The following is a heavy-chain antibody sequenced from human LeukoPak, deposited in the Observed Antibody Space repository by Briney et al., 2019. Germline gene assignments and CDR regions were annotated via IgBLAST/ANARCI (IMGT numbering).Heavy chain of an antibody. CDR2: INWDGGVT. CDR3: AKATATVTTLSAFDY. CDR1: GFTFDDHT. Sequence: AGGSLRLSCAASGFTFDDHTMYWVRQTPGKGLEWVSLINWDGGVTYYMDSVKGRFTISRDNSKNSLYLQMISLRTEDTAMYYCAKATATVTTLSAFDYWGRGTLVTVSS. J-gene: IGHJ4*02. V-gene: IGHV3-43*01. D-gene: IGHD4-17*01.